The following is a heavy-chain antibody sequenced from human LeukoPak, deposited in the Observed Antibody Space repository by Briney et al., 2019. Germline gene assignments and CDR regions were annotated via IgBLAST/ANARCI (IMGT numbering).Heavy chain of an antibody. J-gene: IGHJ1*01. D-gene: IGHD1-1*01. CDR3: ATGGNGWNFQH. CDR1: GGSFSGYY. V-gene: IGHV4-34*01. CDR2: INHSGST. Sequence: SETLSLTCAVYGGSFSGYYWSWIRQPPGKGLEWIGEINHSGSTNYNPSLKSRVTISVDTSKNQFSLKLSSVTAADTAVYYCATGGNGWNFQHWGQGTLVTVSS.